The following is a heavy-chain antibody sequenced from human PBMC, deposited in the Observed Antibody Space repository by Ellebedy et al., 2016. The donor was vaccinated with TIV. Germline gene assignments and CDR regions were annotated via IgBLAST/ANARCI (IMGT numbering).Heavy chain of an antibody. Sequence: MPSETLSLTCTVSGGSLTNHFWSWIRQPPGKGLEWIGSIYYSGSTYYNPSLKSRVTISVDTSKNQFSLKLSSVTAADTAVYYCDYGSGYYLFDYWGQGTLVTVSS. CDR2: IYYSGST. V-gene: IGHV4-59*05. CDR3: DYGSGYYLFDY. CDR1: GGSLTNHF. J-gene: IGHJ4*02. D-gene: IGHD3-22*01.